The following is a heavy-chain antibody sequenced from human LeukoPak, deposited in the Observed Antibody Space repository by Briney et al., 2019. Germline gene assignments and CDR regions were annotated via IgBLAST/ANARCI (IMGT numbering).Heavy chain of an antibody. CDR3: ARHSIAARGYYYYMDV. CDR1: GGSISSYY. V-gene: IGHV4-59*08. CDR2: IYYSGST. J-gene: IGHJ6*03. D-gene: IGHD6-6*01. Sequence: SETLSLTCTVSGGSISSYYWSLVRQPPGKGLEWIGYIYYSGSTNYNPSLKSRVTISVDTSKNQFSLKLSSVTAADTAVYYCARHSIAARGYYYYMDVWGKGTTVTVSS.